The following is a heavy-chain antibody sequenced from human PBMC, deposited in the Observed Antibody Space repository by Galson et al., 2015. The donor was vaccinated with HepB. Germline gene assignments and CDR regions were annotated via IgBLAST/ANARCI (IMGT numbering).Heavy chain of an antibody. Sequence: SLRLSCAASGFTFSGSAMHWVRQASGKGLEWVGRIRSKANSYATAYAASVKGRFTISRDDSKNTAYLQMNSLKTEDTAVYYCTSQLRRGLGENWFDPWGQGTLVTVSS. CDR1: GFTFSGSA. CDR2: IRSKANSYAT. J-gene: IGHJ5*02. CDR3: TSQLRRGLGENWFDP. V-gene: IGHV3-73*01. D-gene: IGHD4-17*01.